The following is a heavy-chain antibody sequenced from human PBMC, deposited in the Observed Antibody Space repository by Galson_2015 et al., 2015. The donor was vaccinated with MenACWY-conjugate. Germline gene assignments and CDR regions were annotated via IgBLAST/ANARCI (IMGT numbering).Heavy chain of an antibody. CDR3: ARDFSGCSGSSRHHYYAIDV. V-gene: IGHV1-3*01. CDR2: INADNDNT. J-gene: IGHJ6*02. Sequence: SVKVSCKASGYTFTNYAMHWVRQTPGQRLELMGWINADNDNTKYSQKFQGRVTITRDRFANTVYMELSSPRSEDTAVYYCARDFSGCSGSSRHHYYAIDVWLQGTPVTVSS. D-gene: IGHD3-10*02. CDR1: GYTFTNYA.